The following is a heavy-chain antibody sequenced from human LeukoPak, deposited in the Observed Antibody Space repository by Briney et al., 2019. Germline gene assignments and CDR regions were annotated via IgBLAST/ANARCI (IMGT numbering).Heavy chain of an antibody. D-gene: IGHD3-22*01. CDR1: GGSISSDGYY. V-gene: IGHV4-30-2*01. CDR3: ARDPFHHYNDSSGYYYGDY. CDR2: IDHSGST. J-gene: IGHJ4*02. Sequence: PSQTLSLTCIVSGGSISSDGYYWSWIRQPQGKGLEWIGHIDHSGSTHYNSSLKSRVTISVDRSKNQFSLKMNSATAADTAVYYCARDPFHHYNDSSGYYYGDYWGQGTLVTVSS.